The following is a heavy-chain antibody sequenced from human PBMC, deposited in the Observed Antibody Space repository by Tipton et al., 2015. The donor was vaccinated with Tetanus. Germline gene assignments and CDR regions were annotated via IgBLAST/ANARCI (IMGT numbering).Heavy chain of an antibody. CDR2: ISLSSPYI. V-gene: IGHV3-11*06. D-gene: IGHD3-3*01. J-gene: IGHJ6*02. CDR3: ARQDNRFVGSYGGMDS. CDR1: GFKFGDFY. Sequence: SLRLSCAASGFKFGDFYMSWIRQAPGKGLEWVSSISLSSPYIHYTDSVKGRFTISRDNAKNTLFLQMNSLRAEDTAVYFCARQDNRFVGSYGGMDSWGQGTTVAVSS.